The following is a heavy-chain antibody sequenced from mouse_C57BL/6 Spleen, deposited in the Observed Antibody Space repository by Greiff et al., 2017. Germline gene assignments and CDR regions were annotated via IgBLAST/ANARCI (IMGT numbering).Heavy chain of an antibody. Sequence: HVQLQESGPGLVQPSQSLSITCTVSGFSLTSYGVHWVRQSPGKGLEWLGVIWSGGSTVYNAAFISRLSISKDNSKSQVFFKMNSLQADDTAIYYCARTGRYVDVWGTGTTVTVSS. V-gene: IGHV2-2*01. J-gene: IGHJ1*03. CDR1: GFSLTSYG. CDR2: IWSGGST. CDR3: ARTGRYVDV.